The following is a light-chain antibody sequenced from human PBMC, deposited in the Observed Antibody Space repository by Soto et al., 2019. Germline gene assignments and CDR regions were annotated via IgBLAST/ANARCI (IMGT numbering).Light chain of an antibody. J-gene: IGLJ1*01. CDR1: SSNIGAGYD. V-gene: IGLV1-40*01. Sequence: QSVLTQPPSVSGARGQRVTISCTGSSSNIGAGYDVHWYQQLPGTAPKLLIYGNSNRPSGVPDRFSGSKSGTSASLAITGLQAEDEADYSCQSYDSSLSGYVFGTGTKVAVL. CDR2: GNS. CDR3: QSYDSSLSGYV.